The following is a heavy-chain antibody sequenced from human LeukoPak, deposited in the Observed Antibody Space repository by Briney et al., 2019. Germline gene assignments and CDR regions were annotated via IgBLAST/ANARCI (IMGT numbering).Heavy chain of an antibody. CDR1: GFTFSSYG. CDR2: IRYDGSNK. J-gene: IGHJ4*02. CDR3: ARGRVVGATSPSPSIDY. V-gene: IGHV3-30*02. Sequence: GGSLRLSCAASGFTFSSYGMHWVRQAPGKGLEWVAFIRYDGSNKCYADSVKGRFTISRDNSKNTLYLQMNSLRAEDTAVYYCARGRVVGATSPSPSIDYWGQGTLVTVSS. D-gene: IGHD1-26*01.